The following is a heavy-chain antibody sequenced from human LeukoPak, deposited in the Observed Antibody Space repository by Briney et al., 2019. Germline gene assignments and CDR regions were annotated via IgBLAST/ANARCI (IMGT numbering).Heavy chain of an antibody. CDR1: GGSISSYY. Sequence: PSETLSLTCTVSGGSISSYYWSWIRQPPGKGLEWIGYIYYSGSTNYNPSLKSRVTMSVDTAKNQFSLQLSSVSAADTAVYYCARVGPAVTSPFDYWGRGTLVTVSS. D-gene: IGHD6-19*01. CDR3: ARVGPAVTSPFDY. CDR2: IYYSGST. V-gene: IGHV4-59*01. J-gene: IGHJ4*02.